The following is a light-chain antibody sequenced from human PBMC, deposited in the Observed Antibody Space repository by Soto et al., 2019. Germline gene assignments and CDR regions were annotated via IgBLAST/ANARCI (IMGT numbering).Light chain of an antibody. CDR1: QSVSSSY. CDR2: GES. Sequence: EIVLTQSPGTLSLSPGERATLSCRASQSVSSSYLAWYQQKPGQAPRLLIYGESSRATGIPDRFSGSGSGTDFTLTISRLEPEDFAVYYCQQDGSSPRTFGQGTKVQIK. CDR3: QQDGSSPRT. J-gene: IGKJ1*01. V-gene: IGKV3-20*01.